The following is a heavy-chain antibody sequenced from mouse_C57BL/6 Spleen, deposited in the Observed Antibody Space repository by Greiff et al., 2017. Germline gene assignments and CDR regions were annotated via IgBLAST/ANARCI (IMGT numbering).Heavy chain of an antibody. CDR3: VREGGYDYYGSSNYYAMDY. J-gene: IGHJ4*01. CDR1: GFTFNTYA. CDR2: IRSKSSNYAT. Sequence: EVQLVESGGGLVQPKGSLKLSCAASGFTFNTYAMHWVRQAPGKGLEWVARIRSKSSNYATYYADSVKDRFTISRDDSQSMLYLQMNNLKTEDTAMYYCVREGGYDYYGSSNYYAMDYWGQGTSVTVSS. V-gene: IGHV10-3*01. D-gene: IGHD1-1*01.